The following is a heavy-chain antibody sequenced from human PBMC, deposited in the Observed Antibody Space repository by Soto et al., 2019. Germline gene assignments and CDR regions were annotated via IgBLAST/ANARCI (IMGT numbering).Heavy chain of an antibody. CDR2: IYSGGST. CDR1: GFTVSSNY. D-gene: IGHD6-13*01. Sequence: GGSLRLSCAASGFTVSSNYMSWVRQAPGKGLEWVSVIYSGGSTYYADSVKGRFTISRDNSKNTLYLQMNSLRAEDTAVYYCARDSGIAAAGTFDYWGQGTRVTVSS. V-gene: IGHV3-53*01. CDR3: ARDSGIAAAGTFDY. J-gene: IGHJ4*02.